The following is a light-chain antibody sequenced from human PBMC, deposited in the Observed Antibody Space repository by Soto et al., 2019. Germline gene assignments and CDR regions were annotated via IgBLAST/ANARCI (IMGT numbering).Light chain of an antibody. Sequence: DIHMTQSPSTLSASLGDRVPITCRASQRISRYLAWYQQKPGEAPKLLIYDASSLQSGVPSRFSGSGSGTEFSLSITGLQPDDFATYYCQYYRGLSAFGPGTKVDI. V-gene: IGKV1-5*01. CDR1: QRISRY. CDR2: DAS. J-gene: IGKJ3*01. CDR3: QYYRGLSA.